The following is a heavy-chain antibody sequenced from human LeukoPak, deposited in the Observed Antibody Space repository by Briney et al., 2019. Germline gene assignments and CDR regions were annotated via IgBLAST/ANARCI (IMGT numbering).Heavy chain of an antibody. D-gene: IGHD6-19*01. CDR1: RFTFTNYS. CDR3: ARGGENSGFDY. CDR2: ISSLSNYI. V-gene: IGHV3-21*01. J-gene: IGHJ4*02. Sequence: PGGSLRLSCAASRFTFTNYSMNWVRQAPGKGLEWVSSISSLSNYIYYADSVKGRFAISRDNAKNSLYLQMNSLRAEDTALYYCARGGENSGFDYWGQGTLVIVSS.